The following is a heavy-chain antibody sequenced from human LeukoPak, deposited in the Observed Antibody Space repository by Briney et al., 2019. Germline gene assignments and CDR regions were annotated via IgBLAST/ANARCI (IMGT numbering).Heavy chain of an antibody. J-gene: IGHJ6*03. V-gene: IGHV4-4*07. CDR2: IYTSGTT. D-gene: IGHD1/OR15-1a*01. CDR1: GGSISSYY. CDR3: ARGSKGEQYYYYYMDV. Sequence: SETLSLTCTVSGGSISSYYWSWIRQPAGKGLEWIGRIYTSGTTNYTPSLESRVTMSVDTSKNQFSLKIVSVTAADTAIYYCARGSKGEQYYYYYMDVWGKGTTVTVSS.